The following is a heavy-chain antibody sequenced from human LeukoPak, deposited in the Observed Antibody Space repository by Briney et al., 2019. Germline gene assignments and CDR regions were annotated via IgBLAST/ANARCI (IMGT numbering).Heavy chain of an antibody. CDR1: GYTFTSYG. Sequence: ASVKVSCKASGYTFTSYGISWVRQAPGQGLEWMGWISAYNGNTNYAQKLQGRVTMTTDTSTSTAYMELRSLRSDDTAVYYCARIPFIAAAGTGWFDPWGQGTLVTVSS. V-gene: IGHV1-18*01. D-gene: IGHD6-13*01. CDR2: ISAYNGNT. CDR3: ARIPFIAAAGTGWFDP. J-gene: IGHJ5*02.